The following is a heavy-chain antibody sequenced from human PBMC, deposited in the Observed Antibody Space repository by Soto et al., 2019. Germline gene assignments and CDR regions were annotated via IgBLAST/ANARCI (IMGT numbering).Heavy chain of an antibody. Sequence: GASVKVSCKVSGYTLTELSMHWVRQAPGKGLEWMGGFDPEDGETIYAQKFQGRVTMTEDTSTDTAYMELSSLRSEDTAVYYCATDYDFWSGYVCSYWGQGTLVTVSS. V-gene: IGHV1-24*01. D-gene: IGHD3-3*01. CDR3: ATDYDFWSGYVCSY. J-gene: IGHJ4*02. CDR1: GYTLTELS. CDR2: FDPEDGET.